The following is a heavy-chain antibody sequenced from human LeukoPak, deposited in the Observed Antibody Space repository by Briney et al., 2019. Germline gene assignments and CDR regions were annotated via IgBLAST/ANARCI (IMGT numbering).Heavy chain of an antibody. CDR3: ANSRRGYYYDSSGPFDY. CDR2: ISGSGGST. J-gene: IGHJ4*02. D-gene: IGHD3-22*01. V-gene: IGHV3-23*01. CDR1: GFTFSSYA. Sequence: GGSLRLSCAASGFTFSSYAMSWVRQAPGKGLEWVSAISGSGGSTYYADSVKGRFTISRDNSKNTLYLQMNSLRAEDMAVYYCANSRRGYYYDSSGPFDYWGQGTLVTVSS.